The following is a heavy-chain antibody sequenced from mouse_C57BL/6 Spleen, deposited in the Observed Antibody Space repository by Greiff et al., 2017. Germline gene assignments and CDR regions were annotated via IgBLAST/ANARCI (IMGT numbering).Heavy chain of an antibody. D-gene: IGHD1-1*02. CDR1: GFTFSDYG. J-gene: IGHJ4*01. Sequence: DVKLVESGGGLVKPGGSLKLSCAASGFTFSDYGMHWVRQAPEKGLEWVAYISSGSSTIYYADTVKGRFTISRDNAKNTLFLQMTSLRSEDTAMYYCARSMAPYAMDYWGQGTSVTVSS. CDR2: ISSGSSTI. CDR3: ARSMAPYAMDY. V-gene: IGHV5-17*01.